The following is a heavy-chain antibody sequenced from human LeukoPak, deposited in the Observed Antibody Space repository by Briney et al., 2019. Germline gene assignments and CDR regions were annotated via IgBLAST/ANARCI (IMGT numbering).Heavy chain of an antibody. CDR3: ATSVRQQLVLGVYYFDY. V-gene: IGHV1-24*01. CDR1: GYTLTELS. Sequence: ASVKVSCKVSGYTLTELSMHWVRQAPGKGLEWMGGFDPEDGETIYAQKFQGRVTMTEDTSTDTACMELSSLRPEDTAVYYCATSVRQQLVLGVYYFDYWGQGTLVTVSS. CDR2: FDPEDGET. D-gene: IGHD6-6*01. J-gene: IGHJ4*02.